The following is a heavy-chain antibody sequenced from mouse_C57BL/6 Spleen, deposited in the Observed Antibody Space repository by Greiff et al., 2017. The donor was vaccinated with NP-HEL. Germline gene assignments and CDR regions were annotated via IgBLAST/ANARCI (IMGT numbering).Heavy chain of an antibody. CDR1: GYTFTSYW. V-gene: IGHV1-7*01. CDR3: ATLKLGQDYFDY. J-gene: IGHJ2*01. Sequence: QVQLQQSGAELAKPGASVKLSCKASGYTFTSYWMHWVKQRPGQGLEWIGYINPSSGYTKYNQKFKDKATLTADKCSSTAYMQLSSLTYEDSAVYYCATLKLGQDYFDYWGQGTTLTVSS. D-gene: IGHD4-1*01. CDR2: INPSSGYT.